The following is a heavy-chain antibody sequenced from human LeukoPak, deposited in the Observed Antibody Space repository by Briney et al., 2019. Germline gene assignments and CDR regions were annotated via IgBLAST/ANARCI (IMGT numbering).Heavy chain of an antibody. CDR1: GFNFSSYG. J-gene: IGHJ6*02. CDR3: AKDYYGSGSYYKYYYYGMDV. CDR2: ISYDGSNK. D-gene: IGHD3-10*01. Sequence: PGGTLRLSCAASGFNFSSYGMHWVRQAPGKGLEGVAVISYDGSNKYYADSVKGRFTISRDNSKNTLYLQMNSLRAEDTAVYYCAKDYYGSGSYYKYYYYGMDVWGQGTTVTVSS. V-gene: IGHV3-30*18.